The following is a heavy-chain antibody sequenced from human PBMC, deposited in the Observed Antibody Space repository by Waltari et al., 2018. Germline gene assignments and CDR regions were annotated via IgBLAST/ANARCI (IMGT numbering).Heavy chain of an antibody. CDR3: ARVWIAAGVFDY. J-gene: IGHJ4*02. V-gene: IGHV4-34*01. CDR1: GGSFSGYY. CDR2: INHSGST. Sequence: QVQLQQWGAGLLKPSETLSLTCAVYGGSFSGYYWSWIRPPPGKGLEWIGEINHSGSTNYNPSLKSRVTISVDTSKNQFSLKLSSVTAADTAVYYCARVWIAAGVFDYWGQGTLVTVSS. D-gene: IGHD6-13*01.